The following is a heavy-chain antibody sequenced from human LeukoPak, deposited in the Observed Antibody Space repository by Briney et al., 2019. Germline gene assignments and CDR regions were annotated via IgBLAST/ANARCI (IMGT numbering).Heavy chain of an antibody. J-gene: IGHJ6*03. D-gene: IGHD6-6*01. CDR3: ARGGAYSSSYYYYMDV. CDR2: IYTSGST. V-gene: IGHV4-4*07. Sequence: SETLSLTCTVSGGSISSYYWSRIRQPAGKGLEWIGRIYTSGSTNYNPSLKSRVTISVDKSKNQFSLKLSSVTAADTAVYYCARGGAYSSSYYYYMDVWGKGTTVTVSS. CDR1: GGSISSYY.